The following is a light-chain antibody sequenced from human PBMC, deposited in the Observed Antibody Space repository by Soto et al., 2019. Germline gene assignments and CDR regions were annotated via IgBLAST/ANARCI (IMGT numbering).Light chain of an antibody. V-gene: IGKV3-11*01. CDR1: QSVSSY. CDR2: DAS. Sequence: PGERATLSFRASQSVSSYLAWYQQKPGQAPRLLIYDASNRATGIPARFSGSGSGTDFTLTISSLEPEDFAVYYCQQRSNWPPFTFGQGTRLEIK. J-gene: IGKJ5*01. CDR3: QQRSNWPPFT.